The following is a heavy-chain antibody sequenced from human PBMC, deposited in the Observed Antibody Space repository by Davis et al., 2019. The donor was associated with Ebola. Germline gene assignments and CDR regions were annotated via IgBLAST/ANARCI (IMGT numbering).Heavy chain of an antibody. CDR3: ARDLNPHSGWYGLLVDH. Sequence: AASVKVSCKASGYTFTSYYMHWVRQAPGQGLEWMGIINPSGGSPSNAQKFQGRVTMTRDTSTSTVYMELSSLRSEDTAVYCCARDLNPHSGWYGLLVDHWGQGTLVTVSS. D-gene: IGHD6-19*01. CDR1: GYTFTSYY. V-gene: IGHV1-46*01. J-gene: IGHJ4*02. CDR2: INPSGGSP.